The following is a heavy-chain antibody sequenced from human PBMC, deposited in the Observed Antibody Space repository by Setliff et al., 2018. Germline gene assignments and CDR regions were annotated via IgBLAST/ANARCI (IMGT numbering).Heavy chain of an antibody. J-gene: IGHJ6*03. V-gene: IGHV1-69*01. Sequence: SCKASGGTFSNSAINWVRQAPGQGLEWMGGIIPIRGAADYAQKFQGKVIITADGSTSTAYMELTSLRSDDAAVYYCARGPGGWSSATSRYYFYMDVWGKGTTVTVSS. CDR1: GGTFSNSA. D-gene: IGHD6-19*01. CDR3: ARGPGGWSSATSRYYFYMDV. CDR2: IIPIRGAA.